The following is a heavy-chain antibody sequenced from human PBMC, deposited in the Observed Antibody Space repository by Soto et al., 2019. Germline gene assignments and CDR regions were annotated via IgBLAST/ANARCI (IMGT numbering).Heavy chain of an antibody. CDR1: GGAMNTYY. CDR3: PSIVCPYGSANNYYYYGMDV. V-gene: IGHV4-59*01. D-gene: IGHD3-10*01. CDR2: IHSTGST. J-gene: IGHJ6*02. Sequence: SETLSLTCTVAGGAMNTYYGSWTRQPPGKELQWIGSIHSTGSTNYNPSLGRRVTISLDTSKNQFSLNLNSVTTADTAVLFCPSIVCPYGSANNYYYYGMDVWGQRTSVTVS.